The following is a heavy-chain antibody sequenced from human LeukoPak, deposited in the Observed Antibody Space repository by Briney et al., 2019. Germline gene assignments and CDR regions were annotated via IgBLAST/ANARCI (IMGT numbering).Heavy chain of an antibody. CDR1: GFTFSNCW. CDR3: ARARRYLTQYFDY. J-gene: IGHJ4*02. D-gene: IGHD3-16*01. Sequence: PGGSLRLSCVTSGFTFSNCWMSWVRQAPGKGLEWVANIKQDGGEQYYVDSVKGRFTISRDNAKNSLYLQMNSLRAEDTAVYYCARARRYLTQYFDYWGQGTLVTVSS. V-gene: IGHV3-7*01. CDR2: IKQDGGEQ.